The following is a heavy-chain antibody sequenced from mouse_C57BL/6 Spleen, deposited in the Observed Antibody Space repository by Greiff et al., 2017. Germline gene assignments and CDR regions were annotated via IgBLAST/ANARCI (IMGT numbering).Heavy chain of an antibody. D-gene: IGHD1-1*01. J-gene: IGHJ4*01. CDR3: ARSPKYYGSSYYAMDY. V-gene: IGHV1-81*01. Sequence: VQLQQSGAELARPGASVKLSCKASGYTFTSYGISWVKQRTGQGLEWIGEIYPRSGNTYYNEKFKGKATLTADKSSSTAYMELRSLTAEDSAVYFCARSPKYYGSSYYAMDYWGQGTSVTVSS. CDR1: GYTFTSYG. CDR2: IYPRSGNT.